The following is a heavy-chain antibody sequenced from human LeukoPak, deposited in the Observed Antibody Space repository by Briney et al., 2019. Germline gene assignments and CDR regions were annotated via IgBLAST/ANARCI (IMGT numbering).Heavy chain of an antibody. CDR2: IFHSGTT. Sequence: SGTLSLTCTVSDEVITSNNWWSWVRQSPGKGLEWIGEIFHSGTTRYKASLESRVTILLDKSKNQFSLRLNSVTAADTAVYFCARLRLSGGSFSVGWFDPWGQGIQVTVSS. V-gene: IGHV4-4*02. D-gene: IGHD1-26*01. CDR3: ARLRLSGGSFSVGWFDP. CDR1: DEVITSNNW. J-gene: IGHJ5*02.